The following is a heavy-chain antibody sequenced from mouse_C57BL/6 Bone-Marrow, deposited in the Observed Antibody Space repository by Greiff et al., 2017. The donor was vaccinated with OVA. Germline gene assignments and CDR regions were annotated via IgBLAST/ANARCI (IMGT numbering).Heavy chain of an antibody. CDR2: IRNKANGYTT. CDR3: ARGLLPQAMDY. J-gene: IGHJ4*01. Sequence: EVMLVESGGGLVQPGGSLRLSCATSGFTFTDYYMSWVRQPPGKALEWLGFIRNKANGYTTEYSASVKGRFTISRDNSQSILYLQMNTLRAEDSATDNCARGLLPQAMDYWGQGTSVTVSS. V-gene: IGHV7-3*02. CDR1: GFTFTDYY. D-gene: IGHD1-1*01.